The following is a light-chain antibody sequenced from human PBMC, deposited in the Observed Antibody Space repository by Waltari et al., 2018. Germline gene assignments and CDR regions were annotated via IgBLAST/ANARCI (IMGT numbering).Light chain of an antibody. CDR2: DNK. Sequence: QSVLTQPPSVSAAPGQRVTISCAGGSSNIGNNDISGYQRFPGTAPKPLITDNKKRPFGIPVLFSGSKSGTSATLAITGRQTGDEADYYCARWDSSLGVVVFGGGTKVTVL. CDR3: ARWDSSLGVVV. J-gene: IGLJ3*02. V-gene: IGLV1-51*01. CDR1: SSNIGNND.